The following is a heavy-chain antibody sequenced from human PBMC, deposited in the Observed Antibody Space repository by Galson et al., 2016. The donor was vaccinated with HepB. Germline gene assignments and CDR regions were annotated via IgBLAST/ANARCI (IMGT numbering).Heavy chain of an antibody. CDR1: GFTFSSYA. CDR3: VGRGYNYGIQIN. Sequence: SLRLSCAASGFTFSSYAMTWVRQAPGKGLEWVSAIGGSGGSTYYADSVRGRFTISRDNAKNTVYLQMNSLGVEDTAVYFCVGRGYNYGIQINWGQGTLVTVSS. D-gene: IGHD5-18*01. J-gene: IGHJ4*02. CDR2: IGGSGGST. V-gene: IGHV3-23*01.